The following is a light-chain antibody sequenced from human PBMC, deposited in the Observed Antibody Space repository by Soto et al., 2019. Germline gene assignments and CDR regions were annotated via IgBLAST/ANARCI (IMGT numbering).Light chain of an antibody. CDR3: QQSYITPPT. V-gene: IGKV1-39*01. J-gene: IGKJ4*01. CDR2: AAS. Sequence: DIQMTQSPSSLSASVGDRVTITCRAGQSISSYLNWYQQKPGKAPKLLIYAASRLQSGVPSRFSGSGSGTDFTLTISSLQPEDFATYYCQQSYITPPTFGGGTKVDIK. CDR1: QSISSY.